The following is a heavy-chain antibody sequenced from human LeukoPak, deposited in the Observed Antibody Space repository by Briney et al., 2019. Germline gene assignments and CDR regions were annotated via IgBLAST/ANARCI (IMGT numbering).Heavy chain of an antibody. CDR2: ISWNSGSI. D-gene: IGHD5-18*01. Sequence: GGSLRLSCAASGFTFYDYAMHWVRHAPGKGLEWVSGISWNSGSIGYADSVKGRFTISRDNAKNSLYLQMNSLRAEDMALYYCAKAHTAMVASGFDYWAQGTLVTVSS. CDR1: GFTFYDYA. CDR3: AKAHTAMVASGFDY. J-gene: IGHJ4*02. V-gene: IGHV3-9*03.